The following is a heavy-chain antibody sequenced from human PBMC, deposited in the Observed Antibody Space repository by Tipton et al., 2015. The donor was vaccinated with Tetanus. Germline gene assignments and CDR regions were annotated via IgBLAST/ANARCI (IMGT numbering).Heavy chain of an antibody. V-gene: IGHV4-59*01. Sequence: TLSLTCTVSGGSISSYYWSWIRQPPGKGLEWIGYIYYSGSTNYNPSLKSRVAISVDTSKNQFSLKLSSVTAADTAVYYCVRGTGENGGQGALVPDSS. CDR1: GGSISSYY. J-gene: IGHJ4*02. D-gene: IGHD4-17*01. CDR3: VRGTGEN. CDR2: IYYSGST.